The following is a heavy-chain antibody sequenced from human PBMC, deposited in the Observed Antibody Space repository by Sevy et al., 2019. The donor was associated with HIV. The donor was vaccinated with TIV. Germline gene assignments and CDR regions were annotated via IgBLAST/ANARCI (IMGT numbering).Heavy chain of an antibody. D-gene: IGHD3-22*01. CDR3: ARGDYYDSSGYYYSDYYYMDV. CDR1: GYTFTSYY. J-gene: IGHJ6*03. CDR2: INPSGGST. V-gene: IGHV1-46*01. Sequence: ASVKVSCKASGYTFTSYYMHWVRQAPAQGLEWMGIINPSGGSTSYAQKFQGRVTMTRDTSTSTVYMELSSLRSEDTAVYYWARGDYYDSSGYYYSDYYYMDVWGKGTTVTVSS.